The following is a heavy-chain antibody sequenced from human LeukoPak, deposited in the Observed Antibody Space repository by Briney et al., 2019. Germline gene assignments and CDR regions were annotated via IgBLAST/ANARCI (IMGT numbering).Heavy chain of an antibody. CDR2: IYYSGST. Sequence: NPSETLSLTCTVSGGSISSYYWSWIRQPPGKGLEWIGYIYYSGSTNYNPSLKSRVTISVDTSKNQFSLKLSSVTAADTAVYYCARGVATIYYYMDVWGKGTTVTLSS. D-gene: IGHD5-12*01. CDR3: ARGVATIYYYMDV. J-gene: IGHJ6*03. CDR1: GGSISSYY. V-gene: IGHV4-59*01.